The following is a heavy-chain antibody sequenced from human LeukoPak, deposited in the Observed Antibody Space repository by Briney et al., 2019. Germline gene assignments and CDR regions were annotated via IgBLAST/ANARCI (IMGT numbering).Heavy chain of an antibody. CDR1: GYTFTSYY. V-gene: IGHV1-69*04. D-gene: IGHD2-21*02. CDR3: ARETYMVVTAYSRYAFDI. Sequence: GASVKVSCKASGYTFTSYYMHWVRQAPAQGLEWMGRIMPILGIANYAQKFQGRVTITADKSTSTAYMELSSLRSEDTAVYYCARETYMVVTAYSRYAFDIWGQGTMVTVSS. J-gene: IGHJ3*02. CDR2: IMPILGIA.